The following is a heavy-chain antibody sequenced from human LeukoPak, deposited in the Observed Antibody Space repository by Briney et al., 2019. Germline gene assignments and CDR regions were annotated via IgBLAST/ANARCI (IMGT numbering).Heavy chain of an antibody. D-gene: IGHD6-13*01. V-gene: IGHV1-18*01. CDR3: ARGVAAAGIWAFDI. CDR2: ISACNGNT. Sequence: ASVKVSCKASGYTFTSYGISWVRQAPGQGLEWMGWISACNGNTNYAQKLQGRVTMTTDTSTSTAYMELRSLRSDDTAVYYCARGVAAAGIWAFDIWGQGTMVTVSS. J-gene: IGHJ3*02. CDR1: GYTFTSYG.